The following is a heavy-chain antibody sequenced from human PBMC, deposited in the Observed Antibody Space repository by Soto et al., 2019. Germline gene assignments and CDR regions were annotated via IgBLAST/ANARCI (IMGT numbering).Heavy chain of an antibody. D-gene: IGHD2-15*01. J-gene: IGHJ3*02. V-gene: IGHV4-59*01. CDR2: IYYSGST. CDR3: ARGVLGYCSGGSCSHDAFDI. Sequence: SETLSLTCTVSGGSISSYYWSWIRQPPGKGLEWIGYIYYSGSTNYNPSLKSRVTISVDTPKNQSSLKLSSVTAADTAVYYCARGVLGYCSGGSCSHDAFDIWGQGTMVTVSS. CDR1: GGSISSYY.